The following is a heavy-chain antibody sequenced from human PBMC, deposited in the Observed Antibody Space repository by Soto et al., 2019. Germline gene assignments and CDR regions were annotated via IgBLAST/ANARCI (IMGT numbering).Heavy chain of an antibody. CDR2: ISYDGSNK. D-gene: IGHD3-3*01. CDR3: ATSLNFCSPPGHDY. V-gene: IGHV3-30-3*01. CDR1: GFTFSSYA. J-gene: IGHJ4*02. Sequence: QVQLVESGGGVVQPGRSLRLSCAASGFTFSSYAMHWVRQAPGKGLEWVAVISYDGSNKYYADSVKGLFTISRDNSKNTLYLQTNRLRAEDTAVYYCATSLNFCSPPGHDYWGQGTLVTVSS.